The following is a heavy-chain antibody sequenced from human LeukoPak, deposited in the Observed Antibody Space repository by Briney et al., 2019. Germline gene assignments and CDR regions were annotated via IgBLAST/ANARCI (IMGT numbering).Heavy chain of an antibody. Sequence: ASVKVSCKASGYTFTGYYMHWVRQAPGQGLEWMGRINPNSGGTNYAQKFQGRVTMTRDTPISTAYMELSRLRSDDTAVYYCARIRFLEWLSDGEDYWGQGTLVTVS. CDR2: INPNSGGT. D-gene: IGHD3-3*01. CDR1: GYTFTGYY. CDR3: ARIRFLEWLSDGEDY. J-gene: IGHJ4*02. V-gene: IGHV1-2*06.